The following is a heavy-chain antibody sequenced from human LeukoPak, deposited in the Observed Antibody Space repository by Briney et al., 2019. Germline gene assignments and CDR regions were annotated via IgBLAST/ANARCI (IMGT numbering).Heavy chain of an antibody. Sequence: PSETLSLTCTVSGGSISSGGYYWSWIRQPPGKGLEWIGYIYHSGSTYYNPSPKSRVTISVDRSKNQFSLKLSSVTAADTAVYYCARSGRFGPWGQGTLVTVSS. CDR3: ARSGRFGP. J-gene: IGHJ5*02. CDR1: GGSISSGGYY. CDR2: IYHSGST. D-gene: IGHD1-14*01. V-gene: IGHV4-30-2*01.